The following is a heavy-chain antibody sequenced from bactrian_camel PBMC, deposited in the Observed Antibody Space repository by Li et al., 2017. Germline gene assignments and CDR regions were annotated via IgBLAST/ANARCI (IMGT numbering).Heavy chain of an antibody. Sequence: HVQLVESGGDSVQAGGSLRLSCTTSGFTVDSRDVGWYRQAPGNGCELVSSIRSDFSTYYADSVKGRFTISTNNAKNTVFLQMNNLKSEDTALYYCASVHPDYGWNTTWGRGTQVTVS. D-gene: IGHD4*01. CDR3: ASVHPDYGWNTT. V-gene: IGHV3S60*01. J-gene: IGHJ4*01. CDR1: GFTVDSRD. CDR2: IRSDFST.